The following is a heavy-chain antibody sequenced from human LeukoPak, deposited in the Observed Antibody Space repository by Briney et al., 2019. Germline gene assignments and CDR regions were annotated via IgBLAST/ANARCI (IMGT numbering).Heavy chain of an antibody. CDR1: GFTVSVNY. V-gene: IGHV3-66*01. Sequence: GGSLRLSCAAFGFTVSVNYMSWVRQAPGKGLECVSVIYSGGNTYYADSVKGRFTISRDNSKNTLYLQMNSLRAEDTAVYYCARGPTMKMDVWGKGTTVTVSS. D-gene: IGHD3-22*01. CDR3: ARGPTMKMDV. CDR2: IYSGGNT. J-gene: IGHJ6*04.